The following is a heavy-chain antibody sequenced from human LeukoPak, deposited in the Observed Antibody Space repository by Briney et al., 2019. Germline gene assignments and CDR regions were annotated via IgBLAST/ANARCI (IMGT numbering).Heavy chain of an antibody. CDR1: GFTFSSYS. J-gene: IGHJ5*02. CDR2: ISSSNSYI. Sequence: PGGSLRLSCAASGFTFSSYSMNRVRQAPGKGLEWVSSISSSNSYIYYADSIKGRFTISRDNAKNSLYLQMNSLRAEDTAVYYCVRDSSSSLSYIDWFDPWGQGTLVTVSS. D-gene: IGHD2-2*01. V-gene: IGHV3-21*01. CDR3: VRDSSSSLSYIDWFDP.